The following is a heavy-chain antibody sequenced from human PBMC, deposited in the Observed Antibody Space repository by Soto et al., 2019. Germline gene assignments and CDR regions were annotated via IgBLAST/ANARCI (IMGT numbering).Heavy chain of an antibody. CDR1: GFSLNTYGVG. CDR3: AQRRYGYSWDGGYFDY. D-gene: IGHD1-1*01. V-gene: IGHV2-5*02. J-gene: IGHJ4*02. Sequence: QITLKASGPTLAKPTQPLTLTCTFSGFSLNTYGVGVGWIRQPPGKALEWLALIYWDDDTRYSPSLESRLTITNDPNRNQVVLTITNMDPVDTATYYCAQRRYGYSWDGGYFDYWGQGTLVTVSS. CDR2: IYWDDDT.